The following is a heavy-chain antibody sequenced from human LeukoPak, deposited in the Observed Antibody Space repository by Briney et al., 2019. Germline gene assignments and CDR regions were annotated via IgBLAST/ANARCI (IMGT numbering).Heavy chain of an antibody. D-gene: IGHD3-16*02. Sequence: PSETLSLTCAVSGVSINTFWGTWSRQPAGKGLEFIGRIYTTGMTNYNPSLKSRVSMSVDTSKNKFSLELRSVTAADTAVYFCARAGYTISSYRFDYWGQGALVTVSS. CDR3: ARAGYTISSYRFDY. J-gene: IGHJ4*02. V-gene: IGHV4-4*07. CDR2: IYTTGMT. CDR1: GVSINTFW.